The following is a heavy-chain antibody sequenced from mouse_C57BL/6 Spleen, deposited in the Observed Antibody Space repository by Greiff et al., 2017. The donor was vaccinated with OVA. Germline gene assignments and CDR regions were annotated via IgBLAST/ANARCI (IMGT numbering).Heavy chain of an antibody. CDR2: ISDGGSYT. J-gene: IGHJ2*01. CDR3: ARDPTAQATYFDY. V-gene: IGHV5-4*01. CDR1: GFTFSSYA. D-gene: IGHD3-2*02. Sequence: EVKLVESGGGLVKPGGSLKLSCAASGFTFSSYAMSWVRQTPEKRLEWVATISDGGSYTYYPDNVKGRFTISRDNAKNNLYLQMSHLKSEDTAMYYCARDPTAQATYFDYWGQGTTLTVSS.